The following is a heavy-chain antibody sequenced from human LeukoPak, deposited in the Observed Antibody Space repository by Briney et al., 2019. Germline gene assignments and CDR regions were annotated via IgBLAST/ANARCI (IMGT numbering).Heavy chain of an antibody. CDR1: GGCISSHH. J-gene: IGHJ4*02. V-gene: IGHV4-59*08. Sequence: SETLSLTCTVSGGCISSHHWSWIRQPPGKGLEWIGYIYYSGSTNYKPSLKSRVTISVDTSKNQFSLKLTSVTAADTAVYYCARHLDIAASGTFDYWGQGTLVTVSS. D-gene: IGHD6-13*01. CDR3: ARHLDIAASGTFDY. CDR2: IYYSGST.